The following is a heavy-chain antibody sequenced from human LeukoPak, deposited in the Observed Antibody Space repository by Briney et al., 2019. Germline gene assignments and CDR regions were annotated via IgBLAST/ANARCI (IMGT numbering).Heavy chain of an antibody. V-gene: IGHV4-34*01. D-gene: IGHD3-16*02. Sequence: LETLSLTCAVYGGSFSGYYWSWIRQPPGKGLEWIGEINHSGSTNYNPSLKSRVTISVDTSKNQFSLKLSSVTAADTAVYYCARGHFYDYIWGSYRPDAFDIWGQGTMVTVSS. CDR3: ARGHFYDYIWGSYRPDAFDI. J-gene: IGHJ3*02. CDR2: INHSGST. CDR1: GGSFSGYY.